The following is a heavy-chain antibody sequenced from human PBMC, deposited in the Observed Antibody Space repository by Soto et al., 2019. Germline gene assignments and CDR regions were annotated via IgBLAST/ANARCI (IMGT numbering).Heavy chain of an antibody. D-gene: IGHD2-21*01. CDR1: GFTFDDYA. CDR2: ISWNSDSI. CDR3: AATYCGGDCYRWGYYYYYMDV. J-gene: IGHJ6*03. Sequence: EVQLVESGGGLVQPGRSLRLSCAASGFTFDDYAMNWVRQAPGKGLEWVSGISWNSDSIGYADSVKGRFTISRDNAKNSLHLQMNSLRAEDTALYYCAATYCGGDCYRWGYYYYYMDVWGKGSTVTASS. V-gene: IGHV3-9*01.